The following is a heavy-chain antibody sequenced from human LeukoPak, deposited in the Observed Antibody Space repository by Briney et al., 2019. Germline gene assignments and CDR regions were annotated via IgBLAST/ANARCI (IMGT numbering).Heavy chain of an antibody. J-gene: IGHJ4*02. CDR3: ARSKQQLVLGN. D-gene: IGHD6-13*01. CDR2: IYYSWST. Sequence: PSETLSLTCTVSGGSISSYYWSWIRQPPGKGLEWIGYIYYSWSTNYNPSLKSRVTISVDTSKNQFSLKLSSVTAADTAVYYCARSKQQLVLGNWGQGTLVTVSS. CDR1: GGSISSYY. V-gene: IGHV4-59*01.